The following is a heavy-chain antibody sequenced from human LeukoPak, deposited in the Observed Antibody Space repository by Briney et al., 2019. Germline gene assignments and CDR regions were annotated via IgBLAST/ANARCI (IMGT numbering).Heavy chain of an antibody. CDR2: FDPEDGET. Sequence: ASVKVSCKVSGYTLTELCIHWVRRAPGKGLEWMGGFDPEDGETIYAQRFQGRVTMTKDTSTDTAFMELSSLRSEDTAVYYCATPGSDGSGSYYNENWFDPWGQGTLVTVSS. J-gene: IGHJ5*02. CDR3: ATPGSDGSGSYYNENWFDP. D-gene: IGHD3-10*01. CDR1: GYTLTELC. V-gene: IGHV1-24*01.